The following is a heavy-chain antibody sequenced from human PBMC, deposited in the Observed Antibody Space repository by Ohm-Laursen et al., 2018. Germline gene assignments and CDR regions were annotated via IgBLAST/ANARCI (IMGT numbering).Heavy chain of an antibody. D-gene: IGHD6-13*01. J-gene: IGHJ4*02. V-gene: IGHV1-46*01. CDR3: ARLGIAAAVY. CDR1: GYSLTSQY. Sequence: AASVKVSCKASGYSLTSQYIHWVRQAPGQGLEWMGIINPSGGSTSYARKFQGRVTMTRDTSTSTVYMELSSLRSEDTAVYYCARLGIAAAVYWGQGTLVTVSS. CDR2: INPSGGST.